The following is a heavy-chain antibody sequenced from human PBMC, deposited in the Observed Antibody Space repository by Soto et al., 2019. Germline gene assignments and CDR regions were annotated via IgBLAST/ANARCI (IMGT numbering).Heavy chain of an antibody. V-gene: IGHV4-39*01. D-gene: IGHD3-22*01. CDR3: ARLVYDSSGYRPG. CDR2: IYYSGST. J-gene: IGHJ4*02. CDR1: GGSISSSSYY. Sequence: QLQLQESGPGLVKPSETLSLTCTVSGGSISSSSYYWGWIRQPPGKGLEWIGSIYYSGSTYYNPSPKRRATFPSDTSKDRFSQKLSSVTAADTAVYYCARLVYDSSGYRPGWGQGTLVTVSS.